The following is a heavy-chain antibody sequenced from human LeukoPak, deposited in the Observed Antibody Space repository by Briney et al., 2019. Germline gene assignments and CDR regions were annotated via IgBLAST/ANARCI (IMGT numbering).Heavy chain of an antibody. CDR1: GYKFTNYW. J-gene: IGHJ4*02. Sequence: GESLKISCKGSGYKFTNYWIGWVRQMPGKGLEWMGIIYPGDSDTRYATSFQGQVTISADKSISTAYLQWSSLKASDTAMYYCARLSRGEGDYWGQGTLVTVSS. CDR2: IYPGDSDT. D-gene: IGHD2-21*01. V-gene: IGHV5-51*01. CDR3: ARLSRGEGDY.